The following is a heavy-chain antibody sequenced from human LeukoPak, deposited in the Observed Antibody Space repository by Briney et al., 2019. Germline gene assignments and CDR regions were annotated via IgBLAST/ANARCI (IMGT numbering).Heavy chain of an antibody. CDR2: IKQDGSEK. CDR1: GFTFSTYW. CDR3: ASDSAGNDY. D-gene: IGHD6-13*01. Sequence: AGGSLRLSCAASGFTFSTYWMSWVRQAPGKGLEWVANIKQDGSEKYYVDSVKGRFTISRDNAKNSLYLQMNSLRAEDTAMYYCASDSAGNDYWGQGTLVTVSS. J-gene: IGHJ4*02. V-gene: IGHV3-7*01.